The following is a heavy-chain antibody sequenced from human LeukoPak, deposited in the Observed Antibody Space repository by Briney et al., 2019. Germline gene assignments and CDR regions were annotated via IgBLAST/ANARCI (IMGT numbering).Heavy chain of an antibody. D-gene: IGHD3-3*01. CDR2: IASDGRDK. V-gene: IGHV3-30*04. CDR3: ARGLSGAFDI. Sequence: GGSLRLSCAASGFTFSGYAMHWVRQAPGKGLEWVAVIASDGRDKHDADSVKGRFTISRDNSKNTLYLQMDSLRSEDTAVYYCARGLSGAFDIWGQGTMVTVSS. J-gene: IGHJ3*02. CDR1: GFTFSGYA.